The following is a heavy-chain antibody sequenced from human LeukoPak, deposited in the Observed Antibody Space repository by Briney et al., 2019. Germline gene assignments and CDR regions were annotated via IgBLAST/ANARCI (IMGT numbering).Heavy chain of an antibody. V-gene: IGHV4-59*08. CDR2: IYYNGNS. Sequence: SETLSLTCTVSGGSISTYYWTWIRQPPGKGLEWIGYIYYNGNSNYNPSLKSRVTISVDTSKNQFSLKMNSVTAADTAVCYCARRLAVNPEYYFDFWGQGALVTVSS. CDR3: ARRLAVNPEYYFDF. D-gene: IGHD3-9*01. CDR1: GGSISTYY. J-gene: IGHJ4*02.